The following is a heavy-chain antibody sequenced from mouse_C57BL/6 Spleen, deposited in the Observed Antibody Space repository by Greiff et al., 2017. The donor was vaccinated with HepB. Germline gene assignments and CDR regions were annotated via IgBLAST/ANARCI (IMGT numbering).Heavy chain of an antibody. CDR2: IDPETGGT. J-gene: IGHJ3*01. D-gene: IGHD2-4*01. CDR3: TAPYDYDERPFAY. V-gene: IGHV1-15*01. Sequence: VQLQQSGAELVRPGASVTLSCKASGYTFTDYEMHWVKQTPVHGLEWIGAIDPETGGTAYNQKFKGKAILTADKSSSTAYMELRSLTSEDSAVYSCTAPYDYDERPFAYWGQGTLVTVSA. CDR1: GYTFTDYE.